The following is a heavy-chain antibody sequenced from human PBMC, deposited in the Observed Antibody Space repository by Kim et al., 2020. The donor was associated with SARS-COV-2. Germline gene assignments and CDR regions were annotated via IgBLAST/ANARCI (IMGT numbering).Heavy chain of an antibody. CDR1: GFTFTRYA. D-gene: IGHD4-4*01. Sequence: GGSLRLSCAASGFTFTRYALTWVRQAPGNGLEWVSSISDGGDTTHYADSVKGRFTVSRDSSKNTLYLQMNSLRVEDTAMYYCAKAIGVEPVTASRWVDPCGQGTLVTVSS. CDR3: AKAIGVEPVTASRWVDP. V-gene: IGHV3-23*01. CDR2: ISDGGDTT. J-gene: IGHJ5*02.